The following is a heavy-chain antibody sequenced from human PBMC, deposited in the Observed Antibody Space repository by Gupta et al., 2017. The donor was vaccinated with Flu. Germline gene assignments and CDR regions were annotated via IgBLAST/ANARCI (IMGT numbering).Heavy chain of an antibody. Sequence: EVQLLESGGGLVQPGGSLRLSCAASGFTFTTYGMTWVRQAPGKGLEWVSAISGSGGTTYYADSVKGRFTISRDNSKNTLYLQMNSLRAEDTAIYYCARTSTVTTRKWFDPWGQGTLVTVSS. V-gene: IGHV3-23*01. CDR1: GFTFTTYG. J-gene: IGHJ5*02. CDR3: ARTSTVTTRKWFDP. CDR2: ISGSGGTT. D-gene: IGHD4-17*01.